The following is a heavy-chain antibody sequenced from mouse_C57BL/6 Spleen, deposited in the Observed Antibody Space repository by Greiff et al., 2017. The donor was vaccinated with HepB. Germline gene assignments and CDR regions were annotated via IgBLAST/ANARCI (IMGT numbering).Heavy chain of an antibody. CDR1: GYSFTSYY. Sequence: QVQLQQSGPELVKPGASVKISCKASGYSFTSYYIHWVKQRPGQGLEWIGWIYPGSGNTKYNEKFKGKATLTADTSSSTAYMQLSSLTSEDSAVYYCALITTVEAMDYWGQGTSVTVSS. CDR3: ALITTVEAMDY. V-gene: IGHV1-66*01. CDR2: IYPGSGNT. J-gene: IGHJ4*01. D-gene: IGHD1-1*01.